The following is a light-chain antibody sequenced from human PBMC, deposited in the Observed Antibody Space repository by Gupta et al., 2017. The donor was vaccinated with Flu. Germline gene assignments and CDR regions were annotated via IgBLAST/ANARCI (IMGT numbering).Light chain of an antibody. CDR1: QSVLYSSNNKNY. CDR2: WAA. CDR3: QQYYSGPPLT. Sequence: DIVMTQSPASLAVSLGESATINCKSSQSVLYSSNNKNYLAWYQKKPGQPPKLLIYWAATREFGVPDRCSGSGSGTDVTITISSLQEEDAAVYYCQQYYSGPPLTFGGGTKVEIE. V-gene: IGKV4-1*01. J-gene: IGKJ4*01.